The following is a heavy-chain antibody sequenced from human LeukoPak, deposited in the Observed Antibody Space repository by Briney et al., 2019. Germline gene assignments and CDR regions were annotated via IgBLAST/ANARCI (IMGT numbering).Heavy chain of an antibody. Sequence: PSETLSLTCTVYGASISNYYWTWIRQPAGKGLEWIGRMYSTGSTIYNPSLKSRVTMSVDTSKNQFSLTLSSVTAADTAVYYCARGGGSSGWRVNWFDPWGQGTLVTVSS. CDR1: GASISNYY. V-gene: IGHV4-4*07. CDR2: MYSTGST. CDR3: ARGGGSSGWRVNWFDP. D-gene: IGHD6-19*01. J-gene: IGHJ5*02.